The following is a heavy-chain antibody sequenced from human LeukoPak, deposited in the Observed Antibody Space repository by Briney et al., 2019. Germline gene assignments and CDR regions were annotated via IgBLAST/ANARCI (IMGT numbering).Heavy chain of an antibody. Sequence: GGSLRLSCTASGFTFGDYAMSWFRQAPGKGLEWVGFIRSKAYGGTTEYAASVKGRFTISRDDSKSMAYLQMNSLKTEDTAVYYCSSFLEWFIYGMDVWGQGTTVTVCS. J-gene: IGHJ6*02. CDR2: IRSKAYGGTT. CDR1: GFTFGDYA. CDR3: SSFLEWFIYGMDV. V-gene: IGHV3-49*03. D-gene: IGHD3-3*01.